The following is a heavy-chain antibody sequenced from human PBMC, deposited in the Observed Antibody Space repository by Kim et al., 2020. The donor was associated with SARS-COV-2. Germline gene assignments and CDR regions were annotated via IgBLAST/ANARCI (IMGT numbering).Heavy chain of an antibody. CDR3: ARAGPYSSRAALDY. J-gene: IGHJ4*02. CDR2: IYYSGST. D-gene: IGHD6-13*01. CDR1: GGSISSYY. Sequence: SETLSLTCTVSGGSISSYYWSWIRQPPGKGLEWIGYIYYSGSTNYNPSLKSRVTISVDTSKNQFSLKLSSVTAADTAVYYCARAGPYSSRAALDYWGTGT. V-gene: IGHV4-59*01.